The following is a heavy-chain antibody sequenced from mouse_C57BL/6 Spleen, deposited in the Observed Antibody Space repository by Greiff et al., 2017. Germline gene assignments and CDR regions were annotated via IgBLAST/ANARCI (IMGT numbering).Heavy chain of an antibody. Sequence: VQLQQSGAELVRPGSSVKLSCKASGYTFTSYWMDWVKQRPGQGLEWIGNIYPSDSETHYNQKFKDKATLTVDKSSSTAYMQLSSLTYEDSAVYYCARWIYYDYDDYFDYWGQGTTLTVSS. CDR1: GYTFTSYW. V-gene: IGHV1-61*01. CDR2: IYPSDSET. J-gene: IGHJ2*01. CDR3: ARWIYYDYDDYFDY. D-gene: IGHD2-4*01.